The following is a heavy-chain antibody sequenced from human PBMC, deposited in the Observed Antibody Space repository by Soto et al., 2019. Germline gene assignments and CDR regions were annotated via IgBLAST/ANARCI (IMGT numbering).Heavy chain of an antibody. J-gene: IGHJ6*02. V-gene: IGHV3-74*01. D-gene: IGHD2-2*01. CDR3: AREGLVLVPTTVNSDYYYYYAMDV. Sequence: PGGSLRLSCAASGFTFNIYWMHWVRQAPGKGLVWVSRINSDASSTNYADSVKGRFTISRDNAKNTLYLQMNSLRSEDTAVYYCAREGLVLVPTTVNSDYYYYYAMDVWGQGTTVTVSS. CDR2: INSDASST. CDR1: GFTFNIYW.